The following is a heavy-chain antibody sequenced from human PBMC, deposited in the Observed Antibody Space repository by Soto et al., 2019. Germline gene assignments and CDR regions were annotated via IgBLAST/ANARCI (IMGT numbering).Heavy chain of an antibody. V-gene: IGHV3-9*01. D-gene: IGHD6-19*01. CDR3: AKAENSQWLVWAVELDDAFDI. CDR2: ISWNRGSI. J-gene: IGHJ3*02. Sequence: EVQLVESGGGLGQPGRSLRLSCAASGFTFDDYAMHWVRQAPGKGLEWVSGISWNRGSIGYADSVKGRFTISRDNAKNSLNLQMNSLRAEDTALYYCAKAENSQWLVWAVELDDAFDIWGQGTIVTVSS. CDR1: GFTFDDYA.